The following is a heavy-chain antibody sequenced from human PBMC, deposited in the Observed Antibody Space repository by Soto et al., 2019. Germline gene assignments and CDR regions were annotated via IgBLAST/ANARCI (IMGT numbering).Heavy chain of an antibody. V-gene: IGHV1-18*01. CDR3: AWDEGFGEGDV. CDR2: ISAYNGNT. D-gene: IGHD3-10*01. Sequence: QVQLVQSGAEVKKPGASVKVSCKASGYSFTSYGISWVRQAPGQGLEWMGWISAYNGNTNYAQKLQGRVTMTTDTTTRTAYMELRGLRSDDTAVHYCAWDEGFGEGDVWGQGTTVTVSS. CDR1: GYSFTSYG. J-gene: IGHJ6*02.